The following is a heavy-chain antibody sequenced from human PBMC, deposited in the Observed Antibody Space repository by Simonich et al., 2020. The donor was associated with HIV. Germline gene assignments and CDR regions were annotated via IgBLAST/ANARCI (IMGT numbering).Heavy chain of an antibody. CDR1: GASISIRRYY. CDR2: IYYNGTT. J-gene: IGHJ4*01. D-gene: IGHD3-10*01. Sequence: QLQLQESRPGLLKPSETLSLTCTVSGASISIRRYYWGWVRHPPGQGLEWIGSIYYNGTTYYKHDLKSRVSIAVDRSKNQFYMKLTSVTAADTAVYYCARRGSVSSGIPRYFDSWGHGTLVTVSS. V-gene: IGHV4-39*01. CDR3: ARRGSVSSGIPRYFDS.